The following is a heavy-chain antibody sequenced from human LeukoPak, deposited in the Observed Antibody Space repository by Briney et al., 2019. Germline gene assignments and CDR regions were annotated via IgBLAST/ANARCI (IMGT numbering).Heavy chain of an antibody. D-gene: IGHD2-15*01. Sequence: GGSLRLSCAASGFTFSSYSMNWVRQAPGKGLEWVSYISSSSSTIYYADSVKGRFTISRDNDKNSLYLQMNSRRAEDTAVYYCAREGAHCSGGSCLSRYFDYWGQGTLVTVSS. CDR1: GFTFSSYS. CDR2: ISSSSSTI. J-gene: IGHJ4*02. V-gene: IGHV3-48*01. CDR3: AREGAHCSGGSCLSRYFDY.